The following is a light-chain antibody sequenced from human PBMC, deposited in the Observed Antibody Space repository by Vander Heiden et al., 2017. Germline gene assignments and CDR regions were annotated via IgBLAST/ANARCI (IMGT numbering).Light chain of an antibody. CDR2: DNG. CDR3: QVWDDVTHDRV. V-gene: IGLV3-21*02. CDR1: NIGTKS. Sequence: YVLTQPPSVSVAPGQTATIPCGGDNIGTKSVHWHQQRPGQAPVLVVYDNGDRPSGISDRFAGSNSDNTASLTISRVEAGDEADFYCQVWDDVTHDRVFGGGTKLTVL. J-gene: IGLJ2*01.